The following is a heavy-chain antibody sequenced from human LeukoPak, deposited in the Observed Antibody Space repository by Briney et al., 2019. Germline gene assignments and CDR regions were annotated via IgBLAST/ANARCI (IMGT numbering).Heavy chain of an antibody. CDR3: ARHTSDYGGNSPHPDY. CDR2: IYPGDSDT. D-gene: IGHD4-23*01. V-gene: IGHV5-51*01. Sequence: GESLKISCKGSGYSFTSYWIAWVRQTPGKGLEWMGIIYPGDSDTRYSPSFQGQVTISADKSISTAYLQWSSLKASDTAMYYCARHTSDYGGNSPHPDYWGQGTLVTVSS. J-gene: IGHJ4*02. CDR1: GYSFTSYW.